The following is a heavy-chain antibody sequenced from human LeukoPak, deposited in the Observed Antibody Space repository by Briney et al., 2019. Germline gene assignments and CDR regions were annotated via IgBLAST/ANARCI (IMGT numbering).Heavy chain of an antibody. V-gene: IGHV1-2*02. CDR3: ARDSAVTMVRGVIIPDGKFDY. CDR1: GYTFTGYY. D-gene: IGHD3-10*01. CDR2: INPNSGGT. J-gene: IGHJ4*02. Sequence: ASVKVSCKASGYTFTGYYMHWVRQAPGQGLEWMGWINPNSGGTNYAQKFQGRVTMTRDTSISTAYMELSRLGSHDTAVYYCARDSAVTMVRGVIIPDGKFDYWGQGTLVTVSS.